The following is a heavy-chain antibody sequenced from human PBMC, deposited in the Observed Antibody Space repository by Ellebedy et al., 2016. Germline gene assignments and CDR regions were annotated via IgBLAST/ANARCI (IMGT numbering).Heavy chain of an antibody. V-gene: IGHV3-23*01. CDR1: GFTFSSYA. D-gene: IGHD2-2*01. CDR2: ISGSGGST. CDR3: AKADCSSTSCYIAVDAFDI. J-gene: IGHJ3*02. Sequence: GGSLRLXXAASGFTFSSYAMSWVRQAPGKGLEWVSAISGSGGSTYYADSVKGRFTISRDNSKNTLYLQMNSLRAEDTAVYYCAKADCSSTSCYIAVDAFDIWGQGTMVTVSS.